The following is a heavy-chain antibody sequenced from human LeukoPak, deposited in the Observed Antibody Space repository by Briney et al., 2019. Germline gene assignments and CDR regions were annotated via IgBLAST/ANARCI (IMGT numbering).Heavy chain of an antibody. V-gene: IGHV5-51*01. Sequence: GESLKISCKGSGYSFTSYWIGWVRQMPGKGLEWMGIIYSGDSDTRYSPSFQGQVTISAAKSISTAYLQWSSLKASDTATYYCARDHESGYYYYGMDVWGQGTTVTVSS. CDR1: GYSFTSYW. J-gene: IGHJ6*02. CDR3: ARDHESGYYYYGMDV. D-gene: IGHD3-3*01. CDR2: IYSGDSDT.